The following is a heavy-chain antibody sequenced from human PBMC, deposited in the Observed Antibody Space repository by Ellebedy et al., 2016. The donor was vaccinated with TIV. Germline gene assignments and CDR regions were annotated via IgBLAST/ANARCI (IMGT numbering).Heavy chain of an antibody. V-gene: IGHV3-23*01. CDR1: GFTFSSYT. Sequence: GESLKISCAASGFTFSSYTMSWVRQAPGKGLEWVSAIGASGGDTYYADSVKGRFTISRDSSKNTLYLQMNTLRAEDTALYYCTKDILRWAFDYWGQGTLVTVSS. D-gene: IGHD4-23*01. CDR2: IGASGGDT. CDR3: TKDILRWAFDY. J-gene: IGHJ4*02.